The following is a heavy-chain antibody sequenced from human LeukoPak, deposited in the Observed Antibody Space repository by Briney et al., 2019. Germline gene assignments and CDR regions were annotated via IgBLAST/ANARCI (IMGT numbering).Heavy chain of an antibody. CDR2: INPNSGGT. CDR1: GYTFTGYY. J-gene: IGHJ4*02. CDR3: ARDHGVIVPAAIFLPDY. Sequence: ASVKVSCKASGYTFTGYYMHWVRQAPGRGLEWMGWINPNSGGTNYAQKFQGRVTMTRDTSISTAYMELSRLRSDDTAVYYCARDHGVIVPAAIFLPDYWGQGTLVTVSS. D-gene: IGHD2-2*01. V-gene: IGHV1-2*02.